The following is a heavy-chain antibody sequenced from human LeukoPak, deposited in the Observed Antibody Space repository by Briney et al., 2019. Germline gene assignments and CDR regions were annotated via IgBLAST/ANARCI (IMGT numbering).Heavy chain of an antibody. CDR3: ASEGIRDYCYYIMDV. CDR1: GDSISNYY. J-gene: IGHJ6*03. CDR2: IYYTGKT. V-gene: IGHV4-59*01. Sequence: PSETLSLTCTVSGDSISNYYWSWIRQPPGKGLEWIGYIYYTGKTNYNPSLKSRVTISVDTSKNQFSLKLRSVTAADTAVYYCASEGIRDYCYYIMDVWGKGTTVTISS. D-gene: IGHD1-14*01.